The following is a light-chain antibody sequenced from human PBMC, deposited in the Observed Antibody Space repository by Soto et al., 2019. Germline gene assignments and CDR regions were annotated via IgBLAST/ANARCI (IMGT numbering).Light chain of an antibody. V-gene: IGLV2-14*01. CDR2: DVN. J-gene: IGLJ2*01. CDR1: NSDIGPYNY. Sequence: QPVLTQPASVSGSPGQSVTISCTGTNSDIGPYNYVTWYQKHPGKAPKLIIYDVNNRPSGVSNRFSGSKCCNTASLTISGLQAEDEADYYCSSYTSTTTVIIFGGGTKLTVL. CDR3: SSYTSTTTVII.